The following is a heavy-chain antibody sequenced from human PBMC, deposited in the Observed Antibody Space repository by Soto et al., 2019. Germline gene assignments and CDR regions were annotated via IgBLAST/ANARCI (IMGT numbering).Heavy chain of an antibody. V-gene: IGHV1-58*02. CDR3: AADMEPTDPFNWFDP. J-gene: IGHJ5*02. D-gene: IGHD1-1*01. CDR1: GFTFTNSA. Sequence: GVSVKVSCKASGFTFTNSAIQWVRQAHGQRLEWVGWIVVGSGNTNYAQKFQGRISITRDMSTSTAYMELRSLRSEDTAIYYCAADMEPTDPFNWFDPWGQGTLVTVSS. CDR2: IVVGSGNT.